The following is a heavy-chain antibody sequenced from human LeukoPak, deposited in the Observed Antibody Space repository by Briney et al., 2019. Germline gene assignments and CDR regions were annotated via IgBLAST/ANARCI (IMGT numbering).Heavy chain of an antibody. Sequence: RIIPILGIANYAQKFQGRVTITADKSTSTAYMELSSLRSEDTAVYYCARDDSVAEAFDYWGQGTLVTVSS. J-gene: IGHJ4*02. D-gene: IGHD6-19*01. V-gene: IGHV1-69*04. CDR3: ARDDSVAEAFDY. CDR2: IIPILGIA.